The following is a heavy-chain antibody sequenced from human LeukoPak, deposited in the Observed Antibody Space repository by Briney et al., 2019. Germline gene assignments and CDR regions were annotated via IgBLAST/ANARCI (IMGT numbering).Heavy chain of an antibody. V-gene: IGHV3-21*01. J-gene: IGHJ4*02. CDR1: GFTFSTYS. D-gene: IGHD6-13*01. CDR3: ASAAAGPGRFDY. Sequence: PAGSLRLSCAASGFTFSTYSMNWVRQAPGKGLEWVSSISSSSSYIYYADSVKGRFTISRDNAKNSLYLQMNSLRAEDTAVYYCASAAAGPGRFDYWGQGTLVTVSS. CDR2: ISSSSSYI.